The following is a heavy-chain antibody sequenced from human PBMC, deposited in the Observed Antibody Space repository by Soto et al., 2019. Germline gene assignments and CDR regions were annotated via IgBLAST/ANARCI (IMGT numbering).Heavy chain of an antibody. J-gene: IGHJ3*01. CDR3: AKDVFFLRAATRFRYDAFDF. Sequence: GGSLRLSCAASGFTFSSYAMSWVRQAPGKGLEWVSAISGSGGSTYYADSVKGRFTISRDNSKNTLYLQMNSLRAEDTAVYYCAKDVFFLRAATRFRYDAFDFCGKGTMVTVSS. D-gene: IGHD6-25*01. V-gene: IGHV3-23*01. CDR1: GFTFSSYA. CDR2: ISGSGGST.